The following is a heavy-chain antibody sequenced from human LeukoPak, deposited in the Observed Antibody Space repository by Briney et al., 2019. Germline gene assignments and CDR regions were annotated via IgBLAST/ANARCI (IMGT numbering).Heavy chain of an antibody. CDR2: ISSSSSYI. CDR3: ARGLYYDSSGYEPLDY. CDR1: GFTFSSYS. V-gene: IGHV3-21*01. D-gene: IGHD3-22*01. Sequence: GGSLRLTCAASGFTFSSYSMNWVRQAPGKGLEWVSSISSSSSYIYYADSVKGRFTISRDNAKNSLYLQMNSLRAEDTAVYYCARGLYYDSSGYEPLDYWGQGTLVTVSS. J-gene: IGHJ4*02.